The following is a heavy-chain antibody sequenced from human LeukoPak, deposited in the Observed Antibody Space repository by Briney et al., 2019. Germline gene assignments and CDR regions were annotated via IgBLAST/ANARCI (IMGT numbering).Heavy chain of an antibody. Sequence: SSGTLSLTCAVYGGSFCDYYWSWIRQPPGKGLEWTGDINHSGSIDYNPSLKSRVTISIDTSKNQFSLKLTSVTAADTAVYYCAKLPGRSSKLYLGDYWGQGTLVTVSS. CDR3: AKLPGRSSKLYLGDY. D-gene: IGHD2-2*01. CDR1: GGSFCDYY. V-gene: IGHV4-34*01. CDR2: INHSGSI. J-gene: IGHJ4*02.